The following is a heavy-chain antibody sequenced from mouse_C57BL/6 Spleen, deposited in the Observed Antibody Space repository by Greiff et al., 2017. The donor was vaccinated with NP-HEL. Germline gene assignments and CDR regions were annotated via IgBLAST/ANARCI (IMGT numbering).Heavy chain of an antibody. CDR1: GYTFTDYY. Sequence: EVQLQQSGPELVKPGASVKISCKASGYTFTDYYMNWVKQSHGKSLEWIGDINPNNGGTSYNQKFKGKATLTVDKSSSTAYMELRSLTSEDSAVYYCARDDYVNDFDYWGQGTTLTVSS. V-gene: IGHV1-26*01. D-gene: IGHD2-4*01. CDR2: INPNNGGT. J-gene: IGHJ2*01. CDR3: ARDDYVNDFDY.